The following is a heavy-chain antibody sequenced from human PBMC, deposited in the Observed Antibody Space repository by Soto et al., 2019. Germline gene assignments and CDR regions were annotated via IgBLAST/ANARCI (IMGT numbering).Heavy chain of an antibody. D-gene: IGHD5-18*01. V-gene: IGHV1-3*01. CDR1: GYTFTSYD. Sequence: XSVKVSFKASGYTFTSYDIHLVRHAPGQRLEWMAWISAGNGNTKYAEKFQGRVTITRDTSASTAYMELSSLRYEDTAVYYCASIVTGWPRNSLDVWGQGTTVTVSS. CDR3: ASIVTGWPRNSLDV. J-gene: IGHJ6*02. CDR2: ISAGNGNT.